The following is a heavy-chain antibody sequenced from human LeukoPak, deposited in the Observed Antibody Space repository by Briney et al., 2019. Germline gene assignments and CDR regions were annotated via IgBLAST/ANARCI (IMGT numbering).Heavy chain of an antibody. Sequence: PSETLSLTCTVSGGSISDNYWSWIRQPPGKGLEWIGYAYYSGHTNYNSSLKSRVTMSLDTSKNQFSLKLSSVTAADTAVYYCARSSDYWGQGTLVTVSS. CDR3: ARSSDY. CDR2: AYYSGHT. J-gene: IGHJ4*02. CDR1: GGSISDNY. V-gene: IGHV4-59*08.